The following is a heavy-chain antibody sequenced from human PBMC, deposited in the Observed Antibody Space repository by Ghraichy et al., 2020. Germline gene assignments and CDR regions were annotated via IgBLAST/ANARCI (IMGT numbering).Heavy chain of an antibody. V-gene: IGHV3-21*01. CDR2: ISGSSSYI. Sequence: GGSLRLSCAASGFTFSSYTMNWVRQAPGKGLEWVSTISGSSSYIYYPESLTGRFTISRDNAKNSLYLQMNTLRAEDTAVYYCARDGYSSYNWFDPWGQGTLVTVSS. CDR1: GFTFSSYT. D-gene: IGHD6-13*01. J-gene: IGHJ5*02. CDR3: ARDGYSSYNWFDP.